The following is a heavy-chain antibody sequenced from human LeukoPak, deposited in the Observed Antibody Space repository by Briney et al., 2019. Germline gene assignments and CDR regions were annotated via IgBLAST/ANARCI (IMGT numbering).Heavy chain of an antibody. CDR3: AKDRGGAFDI. D-gene: IGHD3-10*01. J-gene: IGHJ3*02. V-gene: IGHV3-30*02. Sequence: GGSLRLSCAASGFTVSSYWMHWVRQAPGKGLEWVAFIRYDGSNKYYADSVKGRFTISRDNSKNTLYLQMNSLRAEDTAVYYCAKDRGGAFDIWGQGTMVTVSS. CDR1: GFTVSSYW. CDR2: IRYDGSNK.